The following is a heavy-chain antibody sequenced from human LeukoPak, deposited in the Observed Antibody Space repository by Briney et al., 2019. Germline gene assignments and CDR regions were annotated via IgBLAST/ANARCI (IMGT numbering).Heavy chain of an antibody. J-gene: IGHJ4*02. CDR3: ARDGGGSGSYLGY. CDR2: FDPEDGKT. Sequence: ASVKVSCKVSGYTLIELSMHWVRQAPGKGLEWMGGFDPEDGKTIYAQKFQGRVTMTRDMSTSTVYMELSSLRSEDTAVYYCARDGGGSGSYLGYWGQGTLVTVSS. V-gene: IGHV1-24*01. CDR1: GYTLIELS. D-gene: IGHD1-26*01.